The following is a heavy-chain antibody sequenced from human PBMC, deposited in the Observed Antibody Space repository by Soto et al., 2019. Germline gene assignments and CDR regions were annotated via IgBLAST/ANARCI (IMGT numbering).Heavy chain of an antibody. CDR1: GGSISSGGYY. J-gene: IGHJ4*02. D-gene: IGHD3-22*01. Sequence: SETLSLTCTVSGGSISSGGYYWSWIRQHPGKGLEWIGYIYYSGSTYYNPSLKSRVTISVDTSKNQFSLKLSSVTAADTAVYYCARERPIYDSSGYYYLGPFDYWGQGTLVTVSS. CDR3: ARERPIYDSSGYYYLGPFDY. V-gene: IGHV4-31*03. CDR2: IYYSGST.